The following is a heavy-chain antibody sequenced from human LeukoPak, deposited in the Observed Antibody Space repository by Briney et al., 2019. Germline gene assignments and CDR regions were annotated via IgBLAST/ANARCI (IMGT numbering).Heavy chain of an antibody. CDR2: IYYSGST. CDR3: ASQLAVAGTGGGFDY. D-gene: IGHD6-19*01. CDR1: GGSISSYY. Sequence: KPSETLSLTCTVSGGSISSYYWSWLRQPPGKGLEGIGYIYYSGSTNYNPSLKSRVTISVDTSKNQFSLKLSSVTAADTAVYYCASQLAVAGTGGGFDYWGQGTLVTVSS. V-gene: IGHV4-59*01. J-gene: IGHJ4*02.